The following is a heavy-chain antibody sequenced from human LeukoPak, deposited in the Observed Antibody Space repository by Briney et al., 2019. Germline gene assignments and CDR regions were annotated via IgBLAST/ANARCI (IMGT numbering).Heavy chain of an antibody. D-gene: IGHD5-12*01. Sequence: GGSLRLSCAASGFTVSNYYMSWVRQAPGKGLEWVGFIRSKAYGGTTEYAASVKGRFTISRDDSKSIAYLQMNSLKTEDTAVYYCTRVIVATKDYWGQGTLVTVSS. CDR2: IRSKAYGGTT. CDR3: TRVIVATKDY. J-gene: IGHJ4*02. CDR1: GFTVSNYY. V-gene: IGHV3-49*04.